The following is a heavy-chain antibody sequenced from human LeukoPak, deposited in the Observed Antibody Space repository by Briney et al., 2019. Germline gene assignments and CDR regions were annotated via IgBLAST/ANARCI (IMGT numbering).Heavy chain of an antibody. CDR2: MTSDGSVT. CDR3: ARGMSGSSVGIDS. Sequence: GGSLRLSCAASGFTFSSYWMYWVRQPPGNGLMWVSRMTSDGSVTAYADSVEGRFTISRDNAKNSLYLQMDSLRAEDTAVYYCARGMSGSSVGIDSWGQGILVTVSS. CDR1: GFTFSSYW. J-gene: IGHJ4*02. V-gene: IGHV3-74*01. D-gene: IGHD6-6*01.